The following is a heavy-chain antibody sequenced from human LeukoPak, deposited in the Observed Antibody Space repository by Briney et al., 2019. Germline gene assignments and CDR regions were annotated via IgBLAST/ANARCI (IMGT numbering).Heavy chain of an antibody. V-gene: IGHV1-8*01. CDR2: MNPNSGNT. Sequence: GASVKVSCKASGYTFTSYDINWVRQATGQGLAWMGWMNPNSGNTGYAQKFQGRVTMTRNTSISTAYMELSSLRSEDTAVYYCARAGGYCGRISCPYYFDYWGQGSLVAVSS. CDR1: GYTFTSYD. CDR3: ARAGGYCGRISCPYYFDY. J-gene: IGHJ4*02. D-gene: IGHD2-15*01.